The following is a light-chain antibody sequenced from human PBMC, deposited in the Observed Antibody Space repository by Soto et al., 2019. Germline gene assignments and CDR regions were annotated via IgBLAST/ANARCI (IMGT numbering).Light chain of an antibody. J-gene: IGKJ3*01. V-gene: IGKV1-6*01. CDR1: QGIRND. Sequence: AIQMTQSPSSLSASVGDRVTITCRASQGIRNDLGWYQQKPGKAPKILMYDASSLQSGVPSRFSGSGSGTDFTLTISSLQPEDFATYYCLQDYNSPFTFGTGTKVDIK. CDR2: DAS. CDR3: LQDYNSPFT.